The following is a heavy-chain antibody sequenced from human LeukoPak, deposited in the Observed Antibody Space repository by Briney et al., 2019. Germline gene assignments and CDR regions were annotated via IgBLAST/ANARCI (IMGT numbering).Heavy chain of an antibody. D-gene: IGHD4-17*01. CDR1: GDSVSSSSDD. CDR2: IYHSGST. Sequence: SETLSLTCTVSGDSVSSSSDDWGWLRQPPGKGLEWIGSIYHSGSTYYHPYHKSRVTISVDTSKNQFSLKLSSVTAADTAVYYCARSYGDHPTPNYYYYMDVWGKGTTVTVSS. J-gene: IGHJ6*03. CDR3: ARSYGDHPTPNYYYYMDV. V-gene: IGHV4-39*07.